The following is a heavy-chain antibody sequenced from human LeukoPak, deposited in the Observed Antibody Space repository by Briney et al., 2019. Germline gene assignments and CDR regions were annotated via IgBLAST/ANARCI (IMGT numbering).Heavy chain of an antibody. Sequence: PGGSLRLSCAASGFTVSDNYMTWVRQAPGKGLEWVSSIYSAGATHYAESVKGRFTISRDNSKNTLYLQMNSLRAEDTAVYYCAKSSYYDSSGYYREYYFDYWGQGTLVTVSS. CDR2: IYSAGAT. J-gene: IGHJ4*02. V-gene: IGHV3-53*01. CDR3: AKSSYYDSSGYYREYYFDY. D-gene: IGHD3-22*01. CDR1: GFTVSDNY.